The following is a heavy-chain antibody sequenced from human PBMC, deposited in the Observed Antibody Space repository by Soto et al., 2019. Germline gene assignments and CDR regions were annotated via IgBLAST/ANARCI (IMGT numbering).Heavy chain of an antibody. CDR2: ISGYDGNT. CDR1: GYTFTSYG. J-gene: IGHJ5*02. V-gene: IGHV1-18*01. CDR3: ARHNSQWPNWFDP. Sequence: QVQLVQSGAEVKKPGASVKVSCKASGYTFTSYGISWVRQAPGEGLEWVGWISGYDGNTDYAHKFRGTGTMTTDKPTNPAYMDLRSLRSDDTAVYYCARHNSQWPNWFDPWGQGTPVTVSS. D-gene: IGHD1-1*01.